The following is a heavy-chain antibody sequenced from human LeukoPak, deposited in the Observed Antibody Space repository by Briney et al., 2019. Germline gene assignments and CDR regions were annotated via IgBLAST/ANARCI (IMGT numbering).Heavy chain of an antibody. J-gene: IGHJ1*01. D-gene: IGHD2-2*01. CDR2: IYYSGST. CDR1: GGSISSSSYY. Sequence: SETLSLTCTVSGGSISSSSYYWGWIRQPPGKGLEWIGSIYYSGSTYYNPSLKSRVTISVDTSKNQFSLKLSSVTAADTAVYYCATSPDIVVVPAAMLAVEYFQHWGQGTLVTVSS. V-gene: IGHV4-39*01. CDR3: ATSPDIVVVPAAMLAVEYFQH.